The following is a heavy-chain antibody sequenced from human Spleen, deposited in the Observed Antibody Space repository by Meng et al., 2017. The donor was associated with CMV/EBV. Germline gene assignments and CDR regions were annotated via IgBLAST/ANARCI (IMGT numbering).Heavy chain of an antibody. D-gene: IGHD5-12*01. V-gene: IGHV3-9*01. J-gene: IGHJ5*02. CDR3: ARGRSWATNWFDP. CDR1: GFTFDDYA. Sequence: SLKISCAASGFTFDDYAMHWVRQAPGKGLEWVSGISWNSGSIGYADSVKGRFTISRDNAKNSLYLQMNSLRAEDTAVYYCARGRSWATNWFDPWGQGTLVTVSS. CDR2: ISWNSGSI.